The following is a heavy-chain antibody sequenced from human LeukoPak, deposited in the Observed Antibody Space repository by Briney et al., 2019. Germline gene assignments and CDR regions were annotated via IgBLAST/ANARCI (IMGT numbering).Heavy chain of an antibody. V-gene: IGHV1-46*01. CDR1: GYTFTSYY. J-gene: IGHJ4*02. CDR2: INPSGGST. D-gene: IGHD6-13*01. CDR3: AREISSSYFDY. Sequence: ASVKVSCKASGYTFTSYYIHWVRQAPGQGFEWMGIINPSGGSTSYAQKFQGRVTMTRDTSTSTVYMELSSLRSEDTAVFYCAREISSSYFDYWGQGTLDTVSS.